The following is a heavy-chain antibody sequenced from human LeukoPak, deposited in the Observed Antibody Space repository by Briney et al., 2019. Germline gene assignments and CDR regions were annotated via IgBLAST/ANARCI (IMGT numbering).Heavy chain of an antibody. CDR1: GFSFSTYA. D-gene: IGHD3-10*01. Sequence: GGSLRLSCAASGFSFSTYAMNWVRQAPGRGLEWVSAISGSGGSTFYADSVKGRFTIFRDNSKSTLYLQMNSLRAEDTALYYCARLSAYYYGSFFYYYMDVWGKGTTVTVSS. CDR2: ISGSGGST. J-gene: IGHJ6*03. V-gene: IGHV3-23*01. CDR3: ARLSAYYYGSFFYYYMDV.